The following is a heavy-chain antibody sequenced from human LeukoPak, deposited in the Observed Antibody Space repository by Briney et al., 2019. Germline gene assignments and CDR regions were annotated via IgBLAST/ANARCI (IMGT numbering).Heavy chain of an antibody. D-gene: IGHD2-15*01. V-gene: IGHV1-46*01. Sequence: GASVKVSCKASGYTFTSYYMHWVRQAPGQGLEWMGIINPSGGSTSYAQKFQGRVTMTRDMSTSTVYMELSSLRSEDTAVYYCARGFICSGGTCYSGFWFDPWGQGTLVTVSS. CDR2: INPSGGST. CDR3: ARGFICSGGTCYSGFWFDP. CDR1: GYTFTSYY. J-gene: IGHJ5*02.